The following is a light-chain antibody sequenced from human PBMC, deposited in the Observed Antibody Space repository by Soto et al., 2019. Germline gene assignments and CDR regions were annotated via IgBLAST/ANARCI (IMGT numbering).Light chain of an antibody. CDR2: KAS. Sequence: DIQMTQSPSTLSASIGDRVTITCRASQSINTWLAWYQQKPGKAPKLMIYKASTLETGVPSRFSGSGSGTELTLTISSLQPDDFATYYCQQYNSYSQTFGQGTKVEIK. CDR1: QSINTW. J-gene: IGKJ1*01. CDR3: QQYNSYSQT. V-gene: IGKV1-5*03.